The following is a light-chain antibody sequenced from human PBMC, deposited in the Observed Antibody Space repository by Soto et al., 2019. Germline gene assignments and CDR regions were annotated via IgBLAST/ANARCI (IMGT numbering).Light chain of an antibody. CDR1: SGHSSYI. Sequence: QPVLTQSSSASASLGSSVKLTCTLSSGHSSYIIAWHQQQPGKAPRYLMKIEGSGSYNKGSGVPDRFSGSSSGADRYLTISSLQFEDEADYYCETWDRNTWVFGGGTKLTVL. V-gene: IGLV4-60*02. J-gene: IGLJ3*02. CDR2: IEGSGSY. CDR3: ETWDRNTWV.